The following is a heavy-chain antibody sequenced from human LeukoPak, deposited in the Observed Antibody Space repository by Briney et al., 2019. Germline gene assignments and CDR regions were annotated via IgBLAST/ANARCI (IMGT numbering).Heavy chain of an antibody. CDR1: GFTFSTFA. CDR2: ISGSGGST. Sequence: GGSLRLSCAASGFTFSTFAMIWVRQPPGKGLEWVSAISGSGGSTYYADSVKGRFTISRDNSKNTLYLQMNSLRAEDTAVYYCAKDRTTRAFDYWGQGTLVTVSS. CDR3: AKDRTTRAFDY. D-gene: IGHD1-14*01. V-gene: IGHV3-23*01. J-gene: IGHJ4*02.